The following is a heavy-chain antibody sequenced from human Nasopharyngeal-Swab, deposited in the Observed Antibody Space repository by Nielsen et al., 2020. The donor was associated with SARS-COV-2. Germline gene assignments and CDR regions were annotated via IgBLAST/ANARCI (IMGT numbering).Heavy chain of an antibody. CDR2: ISYDGSNK. V-gene: IGHV3-30*04. J-gene: IGHJ3*02. CDR1: GFTFSSYA. D-gene: IGHD6-13*01. CDR3: AAEATGTDAFDI. Sequence: GESLKISCVASGFTFSSYAMHWVRQAPGKGLEWVAVISYDGSNKYYADSVKGRFTISRDNSKNTLYLQMNSLRAEDTAVYYCAAEATGTDAFDIWGQGTMVTVSS.